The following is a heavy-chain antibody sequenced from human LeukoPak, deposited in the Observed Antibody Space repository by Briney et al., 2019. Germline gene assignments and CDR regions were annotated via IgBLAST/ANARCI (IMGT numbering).Heavy chain of an antibody. CDR2: IKQDGSEK. V-gene: IGHV3-7*01. D-gene: IGHD6-13*01. CDR1: GFTFSSYW. J-gene: IGHJ3*02. CDR3: ARTLYSSWYGPGRADAFDI. Sequence: GGSLRLSCAASGFTFSSYWMSWVRQAPGKGLEWVANIKQDGSEKYYVDSVKGRFTISRDNAKNSLYLQMNSLRAEDTAVYYCARTLYSSWYGPGRADAFDIWGQGTMVTVSS.